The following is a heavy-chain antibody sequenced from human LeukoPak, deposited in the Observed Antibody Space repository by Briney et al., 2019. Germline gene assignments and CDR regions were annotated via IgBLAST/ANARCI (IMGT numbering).Heavy chain of an antibody. J-gene: IGHJ4*02. CDR2: IRDDGSAK. CDR3: ARIQLYHGDFDS. CDR1: GFTFSNYW. Sequence: QPGGSLRLSCAASGFTFSNYWMTWVRQAPGKGLEWVASIRDDGSAKYYMDSVKGRFTISRDDATNSLSLQMRYMRVEDTATYYCARIQLYHGDFDSWGQGTLVTVSS. D-gene: IGHD1-1*01. V-gene: IGHV3-7*01.